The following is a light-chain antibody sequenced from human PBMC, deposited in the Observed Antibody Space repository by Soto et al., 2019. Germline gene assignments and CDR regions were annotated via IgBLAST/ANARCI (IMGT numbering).Light chain of an antibody. CDR2: DAY. J-gene: IGKJ2*01. CDR3: QQHNDYSAVT. CDR1: QNIGSS. Sequence: DIQMTQSPSTLSASVGDRVTITCRASQNIGSSLAWYQHRPGKAPKLLIFDAYTLQTGVPSRFSGSGFGTEFTLTITGLQPDDFATYYCQQHNDYSAVTFGQGTKLEIK. V-gene: IGKV1-5*01.